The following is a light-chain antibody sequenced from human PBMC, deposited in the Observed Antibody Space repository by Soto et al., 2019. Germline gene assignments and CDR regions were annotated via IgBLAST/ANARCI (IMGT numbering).Light chain of an antibody. CDR2: GAY. V-gene: IGKV3-15*01. CDR3: HQYDDWPPYT. CDR1: QSVGNN. Sequence: EIEMTQSPATLSLSPGERATVSCRASQSVGNNLAWYQQKSGQAPRLLIYGAYTRAAGVPARFSGTGSGTEFTLTISRLQSEDFAVYYCHQYDDWPPYTFGQGTKLEFK. J-gene: IGKJ2*01.